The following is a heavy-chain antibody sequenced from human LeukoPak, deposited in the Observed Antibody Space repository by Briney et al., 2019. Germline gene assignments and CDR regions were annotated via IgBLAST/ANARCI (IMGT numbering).Heavy chain of an antibody. D-gene: IGHD6-19*01. V-gene: IGHV4-59*01. J-gene: IGHJ5*02. CDR1: GGSIISYY. CDR3: ARGISSGWYGGWFDP. CDR2: IYYTGST. Sequence: SETLSLTCTVSGGSIISYYWNWIRQPPGKGLEWIGYIYYTGSTNHDPSLKSRVTISKDTSKNQFSLNLSSVTAADTAVYYCARGISSGWYGGWFDPWGQGTLVTVSS.